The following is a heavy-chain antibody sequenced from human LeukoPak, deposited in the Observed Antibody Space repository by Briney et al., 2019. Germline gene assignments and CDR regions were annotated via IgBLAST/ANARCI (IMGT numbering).Heavy chain of an antibody. V-gene: IGHV1-3*01. J-gene: IGHJ4*02. D-gene: IGHD3-10*01. Sequence: ASVKVSCKASGYTFTSYAMHWVRQAPGQRLEWMGWINAGNGNTKYSQKFQGRVTITRDTSASTAYMELSRLRSEDTAVYYCARDYGSAYVLCYWGQGTMVTVSS. CDR2: INAGNGNT. CDR3: ARDYGSAYVLCY. CDR1: GYTFTSYA.